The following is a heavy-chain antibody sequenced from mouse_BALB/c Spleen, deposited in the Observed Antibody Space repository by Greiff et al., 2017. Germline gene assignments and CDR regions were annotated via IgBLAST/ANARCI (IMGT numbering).Heavy chain of an antibody. CDR3: ARKGGNPYYFDY. Sequence: EVKLMESGPGLVKPSQSLSLTCTVTGYSITSDYAWNWIRQFPGNKLEWMGYISYSGSTSYNPSLKSRISITRDTSKNQFFLQLNSVTTEDTATYYCARKGGNPYYFDYWGQGTTLTVSS. D-gene: IGHD2-1*01. J-gene: IGHJ2*01. CDR2: ISYSGST. V-gene: IGHV3-2*02. CDR1: GYSITSDYA.